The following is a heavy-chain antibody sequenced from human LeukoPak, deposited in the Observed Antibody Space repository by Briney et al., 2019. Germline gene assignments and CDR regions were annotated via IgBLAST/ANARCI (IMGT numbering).Heavy chain of an antibody. Sequence: GGSLRLSCAASGFTFSNAWMSWVRQAPGKGLEGVGRIKSKTDGGTTDYAAPGKGRVTISTDDSKNTLYLQMNSLKNEDTAVYYCTTFHPGDFWSAPIDYWGQGTLVTVSS. CDR3: TTFHPGDFWSAPIDY. J-gene: IGHJ4*02. V-gene: IGHV3-15*01. CDR2: IKSKTDGGTT. CDR1: GFTFSNAW. D-gene: IGHD3-3*01.